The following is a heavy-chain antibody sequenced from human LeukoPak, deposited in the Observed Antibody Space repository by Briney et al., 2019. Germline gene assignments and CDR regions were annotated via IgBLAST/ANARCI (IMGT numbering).Heavy chain of an antibody. CDR3: ASVTTVTTKGHGAFDI. J-gene: IGHJ3*02. V-gene: IGHV1-69*06. Sequence: SVKVSCKASGGTFSSYAISWVRQAPGQGLEWMGGIIPIFGTANYAQKFQGRVTITADKSTSTAYMELSSLRSEDTAVYYCASVTTVTTKGHGAFDIWGQGTMVTVSS. CDR2: IIPIFGTA. D-gene: IGHD4-17*01. CDR1: GGTFSSYA.